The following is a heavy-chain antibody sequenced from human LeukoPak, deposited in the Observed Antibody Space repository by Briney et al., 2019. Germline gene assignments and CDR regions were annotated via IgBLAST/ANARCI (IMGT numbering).Heavy chain of an antibody. CDR1: GFSFSAYG. J-gene: IGHJ4*02. Sequence: GGSLRLSCAASGFSFSAYGMHWVRQAPGKGLEWVAVISLDGSGKYYADSVKGRFTISRDDSKNTLDLQMNSLRAEDTAVYYCARDFNLGTTDSYWGQGTLVTVSS. CDR2: ISLDGSGK. CDR3: ARDFNLGTTDSY. D-gene: IGHD4-11*01. V-gene: IGHV3-30*03.